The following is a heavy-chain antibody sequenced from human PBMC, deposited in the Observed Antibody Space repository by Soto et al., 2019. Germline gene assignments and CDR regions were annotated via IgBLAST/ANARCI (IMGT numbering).Heavy chain of an antibody. Sequence: ASVKVSCKASGYTFTSYGISWVRQAPGQGLEWMGWISAYNGNTNYAQKLQGRVTMTTDTSTSTAYMELRSLRSDDTAVYYCARVPYYYDSWGYYGGFDTWGQGTLVTVSS. D-gene: IGHD3-22*01. CDR3: ARVPYYYDSWGYYGGFDT. CDR1: GYTFTSYG. CDR2: ISAYNGNT. V-gene: IGHV1-18*01. J-gene: IGHJ5*02.